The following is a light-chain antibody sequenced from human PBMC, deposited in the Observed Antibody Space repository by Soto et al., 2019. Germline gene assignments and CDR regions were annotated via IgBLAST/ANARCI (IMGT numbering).Light chain of an antibody. CDR2: AVN. V-gene: IGLV2-14*03. CDR1: SSDIGSYDH. Sequence: QSALTQPASVSGSPGQSITISCSGTSSDIGSYDHVAWYQQFPGKSPKLIIYAVNDRPSGVSDRFSGSKSGISASLTISGLHTEDEADYYCISYTDRQSYLFGTGTKVTVL. J-gene: IGLJ1*01. CDR3: ISYTDRQSYL.